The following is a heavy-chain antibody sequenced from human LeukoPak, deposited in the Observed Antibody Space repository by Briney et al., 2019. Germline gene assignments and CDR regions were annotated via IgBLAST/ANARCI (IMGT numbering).Heavy chain of an antibody. CDR1: GGSISSSNW. J-gene: IGHJ6*03. D-gene: IGHD3-10*01. CDR3: ARALGVRGVENYYYYMDV. Sequence: PSETLSLTCAVSGGSISSSNWWSWVRQPPGKGLEWIGEIYHSGSTNYNPSLKSRVTISVDKSKNQFSLKLSSVTAADTAVYYCARALGVRGVENYYYYMDVWGKGTTVTVSS. V-gene: IGHV4-4*02. CDR2: IYHSGST.